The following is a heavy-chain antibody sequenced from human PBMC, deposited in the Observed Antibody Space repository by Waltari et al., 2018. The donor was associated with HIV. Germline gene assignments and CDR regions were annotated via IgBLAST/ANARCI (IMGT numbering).Heavy chain of an antibody. CDR1: GGSISSSSYY. CDR3: ARLSSRYFDWLLPTDGMDV. V-gene: IGHV4-39*01. D-gene: IGHD3-9*01. Sequence: QLQLQESGPGLVKPSETLSLTCTVSGGSISSSSYYWGWISQPPGKGLEWIVSIYYSGSTYYNPSLKRRVTISVDTSKNQFSLKLSSVTAADTAVYYCARLSSRYFDWLLPTDGMDVWGQGTTVTVSS. J-gene: IGHJ6*02. CDR2: IYYSGST.